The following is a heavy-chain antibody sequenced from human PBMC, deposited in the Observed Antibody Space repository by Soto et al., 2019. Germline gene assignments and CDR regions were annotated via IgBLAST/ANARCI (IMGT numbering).Heavy chain of an antibody. J-gene: IGHJ5*02. V-gene: IGHV4-34*01. CDR3: ARGRGRIVLMVYAKCLGCWFDP. Sequence: QVQLQQWGAGLLKPSETLSLTCAVYGGSFSGYYWIWIRQPPGKGLGWIGEINHSGSTNYNPSLKSRVTISVDTANIQFSLKLSSVTAADTAVYYCARGRGRIVLMVYAKCLGCWFDPWGQGTLVTVSS. CDR1: GGSFSGYY. D-gene: IGHD2-8*01. CDR2: INHSGST.